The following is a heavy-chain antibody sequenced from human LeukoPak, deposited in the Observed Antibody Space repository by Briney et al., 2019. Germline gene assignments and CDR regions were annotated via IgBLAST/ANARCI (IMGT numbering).Heavy chain of an antibody. CDR2: ISSSGRTI. CDR1: GFTFSSYE. D-gene: IGHD6-25*01. CDR3: ARERLSAFDI. V-gene: IGHV3-48*03. J-gene: IGHJ3*02. Sequence: GGSLRLSCAASGFTFSSYEMNWVRQAPGKGLEWVSYISSSGRTIYYADSVKGRFTISRDNAKNSLYLQMNSLRAEDTAVYYCARERLSAFDIWGQGTMVTVSS.